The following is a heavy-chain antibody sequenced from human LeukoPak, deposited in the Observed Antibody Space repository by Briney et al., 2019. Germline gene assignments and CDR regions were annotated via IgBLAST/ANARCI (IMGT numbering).Heavy chain of an antibody. Sequence: GGSLRLSCAASGFTFSSYSMNWVRQAPGKGLEWVANIKQDGSEKYYVDSVKGRFTISRDDAKNSLYLQMNSLRAEDTAVYYCASRLGYYGLGGVTPDAFDIWGQGTMVTVSS. CDR1: GFTFSSYS. CDR2: IKQDGSEK. D-gene: IGHD3-10*01. J-gene: IGHJ3*02. V-gene: IGHV3-7*01. CDR3: ASRLGYYGLGGVTPDAFDI.